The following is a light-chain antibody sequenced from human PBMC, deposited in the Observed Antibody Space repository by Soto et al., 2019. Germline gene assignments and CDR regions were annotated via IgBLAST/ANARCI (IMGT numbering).Light chain of an antibody. V-gene: IGLV4-69*01. CDR1: SGHSSFA. Sequence: QSVLTQSPSASASLGASVKLTCTLGSGHSSFAIAWHQQQPEKGPRYLMKLNSDGSHNKGDGIPDRFSGSSSGAERYLTISSLQSEDEADYYCQTWGAGTHVVFGGGTKVTVL. J-gene: IGLJ2*01. CDR2: LNSDGSH. CDR3: QTWGAGTHVV.